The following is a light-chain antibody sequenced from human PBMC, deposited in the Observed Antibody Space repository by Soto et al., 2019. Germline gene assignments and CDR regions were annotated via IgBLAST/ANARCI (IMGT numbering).Light chain of an antibody. J-gene: IGKJ4*01. Sequence: IELPQSTGTLSFSPGERTTLSCRSSQTVRNNYLAWYQQKPGQAPRLLIYDASSRATGIPDRFSGGGSGTDFTLTISRLEPEDFAVYYCQQFNSYPLTFGGGTKVDIK. CDR2: DAS. CDR3: QQFNSYPLT. CDR1: QTVRNNY. V-gene: IGKV3-20*01.